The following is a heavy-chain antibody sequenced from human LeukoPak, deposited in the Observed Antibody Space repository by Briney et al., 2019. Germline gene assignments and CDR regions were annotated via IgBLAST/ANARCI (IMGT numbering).Heavy chain of an antibody. Sequence: GGSLRLSCAASGFTFDDYAMHWVRQAPGKGLEWVSGISWNSGSIGYADSVKGRFTISRDNAKNSLYLQTNSLRAEDMALYYCAKGGITMIPRFDLWGRGTLVTVSS. D-gene: IGHD3-22*01. CDR3: AKGGITMIPRFDL. CDR2: ISWNSGSI. CDR1: GFTFDDYA. V-gene: IGHV3-9*03. J-gene: IGHJ2*01.